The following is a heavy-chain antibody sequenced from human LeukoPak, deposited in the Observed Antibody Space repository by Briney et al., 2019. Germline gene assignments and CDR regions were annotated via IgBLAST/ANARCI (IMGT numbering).Heavy chain of an antibody. CDR2: IIPIFGIA. D-gene: IGHD2-15*01. CDR3: ATVVPNDYYYYYGTDV. J-gene: IGHJ6*02. V-gene: IGHV1-69*04. CDR1: GGTFSSYA. Sequence: EASVTVSCKASGGTFSSYAISWVRQAPGQGLEWMGRIIPIFGIANYAQKFQGRVTITADKSTSTAYMELSSLRSEDTAVYYCATVVPNDYYYYYGTDVWGQGTTVTVSS.